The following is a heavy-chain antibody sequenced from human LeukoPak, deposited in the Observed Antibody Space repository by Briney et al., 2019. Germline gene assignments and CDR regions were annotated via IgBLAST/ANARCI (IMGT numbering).Heavy chain of an antibody. J-gene: IGHJ4*02. CDR1: GYTFTAYH. V-gene: IGHV1-2*02. D-gene: IGHD6-19*01. CDR3: ARAPDQQCDY. CDR2: INPNSGDT. Sequence: ASVKVSCKASGYTFTAYHVHWVRHAPGQGLEWMGWINPNSGDTNYAQKFQGRVTMTRDTSISIAYMELRRLRSDDTAVYYCARAPDQQCDYWGQGTLVTVSS.